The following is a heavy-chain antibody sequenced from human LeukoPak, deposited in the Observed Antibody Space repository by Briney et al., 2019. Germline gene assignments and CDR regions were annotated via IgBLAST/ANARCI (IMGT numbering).Heavy chain of an antibody. D-gene: IGHD3-10*01. J-gene: IGHJ4*02. CDR3: AKEEWFRFDS. Sequence: GGSLRLSCAASEFTFNTYAMSWVRQAPGKGLEWVAKINPDGNDKYYADSVKGRFTISRDNAKRSLYLQMNNLRVDDTAIYYCAKEEWFRFDSWGQGCLVTVPS. CDR2: INPDGNDK. CDR1: EFTFNTYA. V-gene: IGHV3-7*01.